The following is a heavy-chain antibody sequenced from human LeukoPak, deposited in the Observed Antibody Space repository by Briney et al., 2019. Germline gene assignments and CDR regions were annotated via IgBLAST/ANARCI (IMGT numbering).Heavy chain of an antibody. V-gene: IGHV4-59*01. CDR2: IYHSGSA. D-gene: IGHD6-13*01. J-gene: IGHJ5*02. CDR3: ARGPEGMAAPPWFDP. Sequence: SETLSLTCTVSGGSIGDYYWTWIRQPPGKGLEWIGYIYHSGSANYKSSLKSRVTISLDTSKNQVSLKMRSVTAADTAVYYCARGPEGMAAPPWFDPWGQGTLVTVSS. CDR1: GGSIGDYY.